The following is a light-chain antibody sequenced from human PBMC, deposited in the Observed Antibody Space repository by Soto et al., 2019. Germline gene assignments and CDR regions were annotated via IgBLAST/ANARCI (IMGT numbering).Light chain of an antibody. CDR2: GAS. CDR3: QQYCSSPQT. CDR1: QSVSSSY. Sequence: EIVLTQSPGTLSLSPGERATLSCRASQSVSSSYLACYQQNPGQAPRLLIYGASIRATGIPDRFSGSGSGTDFTLTISRLEPEDCAVYYRQQYCSSPQTFGQGTKVEIK. V-gene: IGKV3-20*01. J-gene: IGKJ1*01.